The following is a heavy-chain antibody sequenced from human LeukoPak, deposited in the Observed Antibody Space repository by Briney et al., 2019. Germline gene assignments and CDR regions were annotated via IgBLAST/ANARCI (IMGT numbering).Heavy chain of an antibody. V-gene: IGHV4-38-2*02. CDR1: GYSISSGYY. CDR2: IYHSGST. J-gene: IGHJ4*02. CDR3: ARLGYCSGGSCYSAVY. Sequence: KASETLSLTCTVSGYSISSGYYWGWIRQPPGKGLEWIGSIYHSGSTYYNPSLKSRVTISVDTSKNQFSLKLSSVTAADTAVYYCARLGYCSGGSCYSAVYWGQGTLVTVSS. D-gene: IGHD2-15*01.